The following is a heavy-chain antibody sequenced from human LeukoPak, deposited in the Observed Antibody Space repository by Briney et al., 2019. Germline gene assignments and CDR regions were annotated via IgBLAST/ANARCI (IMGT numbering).Heavy chain of an antibody. CDR2: IIPIFGTA. D-gene: IGHD3-9*01. Sequence: GASVKVSCKASGGTFSSYAISWVRQAPGQGLEWMGGIIPIFGTANYAQRFQGRVTITSDESTSTAYMELSSLRSEDTAVYYCARDLYDILTGYSYVFDYWGQGTLVTVSS. J-gene: IGHJ4*02. V-gene: IGHV1-69*13. CDR1: GGTFSSYA. CDR3: ARDLYDILTGYSYVFDY.